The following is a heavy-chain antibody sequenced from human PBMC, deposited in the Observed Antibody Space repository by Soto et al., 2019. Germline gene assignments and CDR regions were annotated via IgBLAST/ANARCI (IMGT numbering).Heavy chain of an antibody. CDR3: TTDIGRHCSSTRCVPFYLDY. V-gene: IGHV4-59*01. D-gene: IGHD2-2*01. Sequence: PSETLSLTCTVSGVSISDYYWSWIRQPPGKGLEWIGYIHYSGSTDYNPSLKSRVAISVDTSKNQFSLELTSVTATDTAVYNCTTDIGRHCSSTRCVPFYLDYWGQGTLVTVSS. CDR1: GVSISDYY. J-gene: IGHJ4*02. CDR2: IHYSGST.